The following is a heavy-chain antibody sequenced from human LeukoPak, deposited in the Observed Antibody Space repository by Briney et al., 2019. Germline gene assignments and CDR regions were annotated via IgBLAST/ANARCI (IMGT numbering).Heavy chain of an antibody. CDR1: GFTFSSYA. J-gene: IGHJ4*02. CDR3: ARGSPYSSSWYSDY. D-gene: IGHD6-13*01. CDR2: ISGSGGST. V-gene: IGHV3-23*01. Sequence: GGSLRLSCAASGFTFSSYAMSWVRQAPGKGLEWVSAISGSGGSTYYADSVKGRFTISRDNSKNTLYLQMNSLRAEDSAVYYCARGSPYSSSWYSDYWGQGTLVTVSS.